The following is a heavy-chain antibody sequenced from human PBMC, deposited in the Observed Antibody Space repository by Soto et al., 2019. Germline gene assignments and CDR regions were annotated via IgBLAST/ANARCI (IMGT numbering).Heavy chain of an antibody. CDR1: GFTFSSYA. J-gene: IGHJ4*01. D-gene: IGHD3-22*01. CDR3: AKGLDSSGYYHYFDY. V-gene: IGHV3-23*01. CDR2: ISGSGGST. Sequence: PGGSLRLSCAASGFTFSSYAMSWVRQAPGKGLEWVSAISGSGGSTYYADSVKGRFTISRDNSKNTLYLQMNSLRAEDTAVYYCAKGLDSSGYYHYFDYWGXGTLVTVSS.